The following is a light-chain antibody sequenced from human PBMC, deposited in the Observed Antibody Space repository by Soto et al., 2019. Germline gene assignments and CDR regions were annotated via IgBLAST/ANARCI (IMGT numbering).Light chain of an antibody. CDR2: GTS. J-gene: IGKJ1*01. CDR1: QSVSAN. Sequence: EILMTQSPATQPVSPGERATLSCRASQSVSANLAWYQHKPGQAPRLLIYGTSTRATGIPARFSGSGSGTHFILSISSLQSEDFAIYYCQQYSDWPRTFGQGTKVDIK. CDR3: QQYSDWPRT. V-gene: IGKV3-15*01.